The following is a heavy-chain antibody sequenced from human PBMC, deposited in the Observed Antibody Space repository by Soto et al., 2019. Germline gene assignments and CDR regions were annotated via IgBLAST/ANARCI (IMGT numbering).Heavy chain of an antibody. CDR3: VRPGLKRGSSWFDP. V-gene: IGHV1-69*01. J-gene: IGHJ5*02. CDR1: GGTFSSYG. CDR2: INSFSETT. Sequence: QVQLVQSGAEVKKPGSSVKVSCKASGGTFSSYGVTWVRQAPGQGLDWVGGINSFSETTNYAQRFQGRVTITADESTSTAYMELISLRSEDTAVYYCVRPGLKRGSSWFDPWGQGTLVIVSS. D-gene: IGHD3-16*01.